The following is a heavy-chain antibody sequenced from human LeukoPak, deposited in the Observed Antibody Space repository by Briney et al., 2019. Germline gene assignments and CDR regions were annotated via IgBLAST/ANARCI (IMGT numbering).Heavy chain of an antibody. CDR1: GFTFSSHW. Sequence: AGGSLRLSCVAPGFTFSSHWTHWVRQAPRKGLDWVSRIYSDGTTSYAHSVKGRFTISRDNAKNTVYLQMNSLRAEDTAVYYRARDRLWSLDYWGQGALVTVSS. D-gene: IGHD3-10*01. CDR2: IYSDGTT. J-gene: IGHJ4*02. CDR3: ARDRLWSLDY. V-gene: IGHV3-74*01.